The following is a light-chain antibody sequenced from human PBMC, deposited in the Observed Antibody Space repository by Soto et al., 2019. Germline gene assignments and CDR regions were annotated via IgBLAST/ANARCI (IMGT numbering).Light chain of an antibody. J-gene: IGLJ1*01. CDR1: SSGVGAYTS. Sequence: QSVLTQPASVSGSPGQSITISCTGSSSGVGAYTSVSWYQQHPGKAPKLMIYEVSNRPSGVSRRFSGSKSGNTASLTISGLQAEDEAHYYCSSYTSDNRDYVFGTGTKVTVL. CDR2: EVS. CDR3: SSYTSDNRDYV. V-gene: IGLV2-14*01.